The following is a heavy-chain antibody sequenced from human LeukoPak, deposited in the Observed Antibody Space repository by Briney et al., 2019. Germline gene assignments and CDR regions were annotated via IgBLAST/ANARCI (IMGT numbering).Heavy chain of an antibody. V-gene: IGHV4-34*01. CDR2: INHSGST. D-gene: IGHD1-26*01. J-gene: IGHJ4*02. CDR3: ARDLIVGATNY. Sequence: SETLSLTCAVYGGSFSGYYWSWIRQPPGKGLEWIGEINHSGSTNYNPSLKTRVTISVDTSKNQFSLKLSSVTAADTAVYYCARDLIVGATNYWGQGTLVTVSS. CDR1: GGSFSGYY.